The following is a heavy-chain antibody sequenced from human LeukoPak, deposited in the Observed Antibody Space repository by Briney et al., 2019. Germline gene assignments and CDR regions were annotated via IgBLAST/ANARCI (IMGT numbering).Heavy chain of an antibody. V-gene: IGHV3-74*01. CDR1: GFTFSSYW. CDR2: INSDGSST. CDR3: ARDRVRGNSNPFFDY. Sequence: PGGSLRLSCAASGFTFSSYWMHWVRQAPGKGLVWVSRINSDGSSTNYADSVKGRFTISRDNAKNTLYLQMNSLRAEDTAVYYCARDRVRGNSNPFFDYWGQGTLVTVSS. D-gene: IGHD4-11*01. J-gene: IGHJ4*02.